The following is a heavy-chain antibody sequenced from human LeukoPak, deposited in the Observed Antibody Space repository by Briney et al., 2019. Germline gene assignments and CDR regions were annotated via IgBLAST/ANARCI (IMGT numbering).Heavy chain of an antibody. CDR3: ARATLPFYYYYGMDV. Sequence: GGSLRLSCAASGFTFTSYVMSWVRQAPGKGLEWVSGINWNGGSTGYADSVKGRFTISRDNAKNSLYLQMNSLRAEDTALYHCARATLPFYYYYGMDVWGQGTTVTVSS. CDR1: GFTFTSYV. J-gene: IGHJ6*02. V-gene: IGHV3-20*01. CDR2: INWNGGST.